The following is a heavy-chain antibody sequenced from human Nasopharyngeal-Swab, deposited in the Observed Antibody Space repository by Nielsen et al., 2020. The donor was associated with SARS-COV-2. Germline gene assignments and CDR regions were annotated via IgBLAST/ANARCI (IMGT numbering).Heavy chain of an antibody. CDR1: GFTFSSYS. D-gene: IGHD5-24*01. CDR2: ISSSSSTI. J-gene: IGHJ6*02. CDR3: AREPGYNFYYGMDV. Sequence: GESLKISCAASGFTFSSYSMNWVRQAPGKGLEWVSYISSSSSTIYYADSVKGRFTISRDNAKNSLYLQVNSLRDEDTAVYYCAREPGYNFYYGMDVWGQGTTVTVSS. V-gene: IGHV3-48*02.